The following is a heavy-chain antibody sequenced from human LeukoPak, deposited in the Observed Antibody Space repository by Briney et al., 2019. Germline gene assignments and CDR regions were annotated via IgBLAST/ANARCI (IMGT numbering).Heavy chain of an antibody. CDR3: ARYCSSTSCYYYYGMDV. V-gene: IGHV4-34*01. J-gene: IGHJ6*04. Sequence: SETLSLTCAVYGGSFSGYYWSWIRQPPGKGLEWIGEINHSGSTNYNPSLKSRVTISVHTSKNQFSLKLSSVTAADTAVYYCARYCSSTSCYYYYGMDVWGKGTTVTVSS. CDR2: INHSGST. D-gene: IGHD2-2*01. CDR1: GGSFSGYY.